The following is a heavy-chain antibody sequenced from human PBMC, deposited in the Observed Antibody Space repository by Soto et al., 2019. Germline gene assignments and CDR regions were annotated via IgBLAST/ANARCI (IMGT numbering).Heavy chain of an antibody. Sequence: GGSLRLSCAASGFTCSDYALHWVRQAPGKGLEWVAVVSHDGRNTHYADSVKGRFTISRDSSKNTVSLEMTSLRAEDTAVYYCAKGGRQWLVTSDFNYWGQGALVTVSS. V-gene: IGHV3-30*18. D-gene: IGHD6-19*01. CDR2: VSHDGRNT. J-gene: IGHJ4*02. CDR1: GFTCSDYA. CDR3: AKGGRQWLVTSDFNY.